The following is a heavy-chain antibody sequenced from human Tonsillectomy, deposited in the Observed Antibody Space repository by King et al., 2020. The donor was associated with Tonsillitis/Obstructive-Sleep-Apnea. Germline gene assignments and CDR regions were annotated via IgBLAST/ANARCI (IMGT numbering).Heavy chain of an antibody. CDR2: IYPGDSDT. J-gene: IGHJ5*01. D-gene: IGHD4-17*01. V-gene: IGHV5-51*01. CDR3: ATKVAGDYVSWFDS. CDR1: GYSFTSQW. Sequence: LVQSGAEVKKAGESLKISCKGSGYSFTSQWLGWVRQMPGKGLEWMGIIYPGDSDTSYSPSFQGQVTISADKSISTAYLQWSGLKASDTAMYYCATKVAGDYVSWFDSWGQGTVVTVSS.